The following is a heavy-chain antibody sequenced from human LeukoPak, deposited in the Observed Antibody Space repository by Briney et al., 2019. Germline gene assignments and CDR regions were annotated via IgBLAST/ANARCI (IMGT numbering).Heavy chain of an antibody. Sequence: ASVKVSCKASGYTFSDYYIHWVRQAPGQGLEWMGWMNPNSGGTDYAQKFQGRVTMTRDTSINTAYMELSSLRSDDTALYYCGRVYGSGTYALHYWGQGTLITVSS. D-gene: IGHD3-10*01. CDR2: MNPNSGGT. V-gene: IGHV1-2*02. J-gene: IGHJ4*02. CDR1: GYTFSDYY. CDR3: GRVYGSGTYALHY.